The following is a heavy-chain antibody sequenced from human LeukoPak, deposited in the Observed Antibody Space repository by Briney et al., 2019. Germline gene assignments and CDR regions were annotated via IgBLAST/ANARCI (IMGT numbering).Heavy chain of an antibody. V-gene: IGHV1-69*04. CDR1: GGTFSSYA. CDR2: IIPILGIA. CDR3: ARAGGYSGYDFFDY. D-gene: IGHD5-12*01. J-gene: IGHJ4*02. Sequence: SVKVSCKASGGTFSSYAISCVRQAPGQGLEWMGRIIPILGIANYAQKFQGRVTITADKSTSTAYMELSSLRSEDTAVYYCARAGGYSGYDFFDYWGQGTLVTVSS.